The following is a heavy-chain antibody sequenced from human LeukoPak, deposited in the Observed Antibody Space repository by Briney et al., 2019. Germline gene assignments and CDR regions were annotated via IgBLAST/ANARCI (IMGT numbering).Heavy chain of an antibody. CDR1: GGSISSGSYY. J-gene: IGHJ3*02. Sequence: SETLTLTCTVSGGSISSGSYYWSWIRQPAGKGLEWIGRVYTSGSTNYNPSLKSRVTISVDTSKNQFSLKLSSVTAADTAVYYCARRHCSGGSCYWNAFDIWGQGTMVTVSS. CDR3: ARRHCSGGSCYWNAFDI. CDR2: VYTSGST. V-gene: IGHV4-61*02. D-gene: IGHD2-15*01.